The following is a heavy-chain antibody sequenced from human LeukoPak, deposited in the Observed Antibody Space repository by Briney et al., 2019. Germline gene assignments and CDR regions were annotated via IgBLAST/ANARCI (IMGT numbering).Heavy chain of an antibody. V-gene: IGHV4-39*01. J-gene: IGHJ4*02. CDR3: ATPNGFGYGFFDS. Sequence: SGSTYYNPSLKSRVSISLDTSKNQFSLKLTSVTAADTAVYYCATPNGFGYGFFDSWGQGILVTVSS. D-gene: IGHD5-18*01. CDR2: SGST.